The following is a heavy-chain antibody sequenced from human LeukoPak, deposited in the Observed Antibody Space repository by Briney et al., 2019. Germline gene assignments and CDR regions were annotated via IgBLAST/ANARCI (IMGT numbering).Heavy chain of an antibody. V-gene: IGHV4-34*01. D-gene: IGHD3/OR15-3a*01. CDR3: ARRTPGPQLDEYVAYYFDL. J-gene: IGHJ4*02. CDR1: GGSFSGYY. Sequence: PSETLSLTCAVYGGSFSGYYWSWIRQPPGKGLEWIGEINHSGSTNYNPSLKSRGTISVDPSKNQLSLKLNSVTAADTAVYYCARRTPGPQLDEYVAYYFDLWGQGTLVTVSS. CDR2: INHSGST.